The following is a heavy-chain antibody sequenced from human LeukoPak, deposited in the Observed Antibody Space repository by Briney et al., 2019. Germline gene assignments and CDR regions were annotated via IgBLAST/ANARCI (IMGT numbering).Heavy chain of an antibody. Sequence: PSETLSLTCTVSGGSISSYYWSWIRQPPGKGLEWIGYIYYSGSTNYNPSLKSRVTISVDTSKNQFSLKLNSVTAADTAVYYCARWSGERSAFDIWGQGTMVTVSS. CDR3: ARWSGERSAFDI. D-gene: IGHD3-3*01. V-gene: IGHV4-59*01. CDR2: IYYSGST. J-gene: IGHJ3*02. CDR1: GGSISSYY.